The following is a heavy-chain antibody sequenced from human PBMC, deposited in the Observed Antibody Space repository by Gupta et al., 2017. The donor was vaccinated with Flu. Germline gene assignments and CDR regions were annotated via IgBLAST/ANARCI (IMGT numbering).Heavy chain of an antibody. V-gene: IGHV3-48*03. CDR1: GFTFSSYE. CDR2: ISSSGSTI. J-gene: IGHJ5*02. D-gene: IGHD6-6*01. CDR3: AREGSSFNWFDP. Sequence: EVQLVESGGGLVQPGGSLRRSCAASGFTFSSYEMNWVRQAPGKGLEWVSYISSSGSTIYYADSVKGRFTISRDNAQNTLYLQMNSLRAEDTAVYYCAREGSSFNWFDPWGQGTLVTVSS.